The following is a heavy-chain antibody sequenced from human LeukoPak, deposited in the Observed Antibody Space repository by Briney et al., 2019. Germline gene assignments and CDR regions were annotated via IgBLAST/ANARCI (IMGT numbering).Heavy chain of an antibody. CDR1: GGSISSYY. D-gene: IGHD3-3*01. V-gene: IGHV4-4*07. CDR3: ARDRTIFGVAPNWFDP. Sequence: PSETLSLTCTVSGGSISSYYWSWIRQPAGKGLEWIGRIYTSGSTNYNPSLKSRVTMSVDTSKNQFSLKLSSVTAADTAVYCCARDRTIFGVAPNWFDPWGQGTLVTVSS. J-gene: IGHJ5*02. CDR2: IYTSGST.